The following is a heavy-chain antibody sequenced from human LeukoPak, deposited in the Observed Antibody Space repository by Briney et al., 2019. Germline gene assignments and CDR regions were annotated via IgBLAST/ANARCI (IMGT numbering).Heavy chain of an antibody. CDR3: AKLPGP. CDR2: IHHGGST. Sequence: SETLSLTCAVYGGSFSGYSWGWIRQPPGKGLEWIGSIHHGGSTYYNPSLKSRVTISVDTSKNQFSLKLSSVTAADTAVYYCAKLPGPWGQGTLVTVSS. J-gene: IGHJ5*02. V-gene: IGHV4-34*01. D-gene: IGHD1-1*01. CDR1: GGSFSGYS.